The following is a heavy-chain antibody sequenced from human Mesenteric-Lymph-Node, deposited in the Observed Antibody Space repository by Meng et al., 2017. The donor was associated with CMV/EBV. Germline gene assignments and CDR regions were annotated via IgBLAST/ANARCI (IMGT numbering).Heavy chain of an antibody. CDR1: GGSLSSYF. D-gene: IGHD3-3*01. CDR2: IYYSGRT. CDR3: ASHDDYWSGYVDF. V-gene: IGHV4-59*01. Sequence: SETLSLTCTVSGGSLSSYFWSWIRQPPGKGLEWIGYIYYSGRTNYNPSLKSRVTISVDTSKNQFSLKLSSVTAADAAVYYCASHDDYWSGYVDFWGQGTLVTVSS. J-gene: IGHJ4*02.